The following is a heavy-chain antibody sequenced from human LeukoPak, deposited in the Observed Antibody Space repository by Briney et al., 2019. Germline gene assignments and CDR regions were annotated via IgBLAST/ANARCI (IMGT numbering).Heavy chain of an antibody. CDR2: INPSGGST. CDR3: ARVGTPNYYDSSGYYAEYFQH. D-gene: IGHD3-22*01. V-gene: IGHV1-46*01. CDR1: GYTFTSYY. J-gene: IGHJ1*01. Sequence: ASVKVSCKASGYTFTSYYMHWVRQAPGQGLEWMGIINPSGGSTSYAQKFQGRVTITADKSTSTAYMELSSLRSEDTAVYYCARVGTPNYYDSSGYYAEYFQHWGQGTLVTVSS.